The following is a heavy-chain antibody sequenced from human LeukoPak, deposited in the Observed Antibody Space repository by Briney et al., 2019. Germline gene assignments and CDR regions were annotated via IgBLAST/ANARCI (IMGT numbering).Heavy chain of an antibody. Sequence: VGSLRLSCAASGFTFSSYSINWVRQPPGKGLEWVSYISSSSSTIYYADSVKGRFTISRDNAKNSLYLQMNSLRAQETAVYYCAIIYLIVGATTFDYWGQGTLVTVSS. D-gene: IGHD1-26*01. CDR1: GFTFSSYS. J-gene: IGHJ4*02. CDR3: AIIYLIVGATTFDY. V-gene: IGHV3-48*01. CDR2: ISSSSSTI.